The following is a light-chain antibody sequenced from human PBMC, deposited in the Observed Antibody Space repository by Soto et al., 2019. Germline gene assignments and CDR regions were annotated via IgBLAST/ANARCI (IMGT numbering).Light chain of an antibody. V-gene: IGLV1-44*01. Sequence: QSALTQPPSASGTPGQTVTISCSGSSSNIGSNTVNWYQQLPGTAPKLLIYSNDRRPSGVPDRFSGSKSGTSASLAISGLQSEDEAAYYCAVWDDSLNGAVFGGGTQLTVL. CDR3: AVWDDSLNGAV. CDR2: SND. J-gene: IGLJ7*01. CDR1: SSNIGSNT.